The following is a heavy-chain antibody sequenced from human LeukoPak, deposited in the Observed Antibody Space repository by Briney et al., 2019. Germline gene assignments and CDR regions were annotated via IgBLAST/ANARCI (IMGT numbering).Heavy chain of an antibody. CDR2: IYYSGSI. V-gene: IGHV4-39*01. CDR3: ARLRGTYYWYFDY. D-gene: IGHD1-26*01. J-gene: IGHJ4*02. Sequence: SETLSLTCAVSGGSLISDNFYWGWIRQPAGKGLEWSGSIYYSGSIYNNPSLNCRFTISVDTSKNRFSLKLSSVTAADPAVYSCARLRGTYYWYFDYWGQGTLVTVSS. CDR1: GGSLISDNFY.